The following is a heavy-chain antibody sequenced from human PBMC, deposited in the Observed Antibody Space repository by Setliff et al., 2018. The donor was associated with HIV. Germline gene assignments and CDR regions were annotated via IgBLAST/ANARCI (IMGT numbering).Heavy chain of an antibody. D-gene: IGHD5-18*01. CDR1: GGSFSGYY. J-gene: IGHJ4*02. CDR2: IIHSGST. CDR3: ARGRRYSYGYDY. Sequence: SETLSLTCAVYGGSFSGYYWSWIRQPPGKGLEWIGDIIHSGSTNYNPSLKSRVTISVDTSKNQFSLKLSSVTAADTAVYYCARGRRYSYGYDYWGQGTLVTVSS. V-gene: IGHV4-34*01.